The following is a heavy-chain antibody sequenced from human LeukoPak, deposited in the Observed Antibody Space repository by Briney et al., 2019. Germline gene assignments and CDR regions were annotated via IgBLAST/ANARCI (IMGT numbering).Heavy chain of an antibody. CDR3: ARDNYRQYCFDY. J-gene: IGHJ4*02. V-gene: IGHV3-48*02. D-gene: IGHD4-11*01. Sequence: PGGSLRLSCAASGXTFSSYSMNWVRQAPGKGLEWVSYISSSSTTIYYADSVKGRFTISRDNAKNSLFLQMNSLRDEDTAVYYCARDNYRQYCFDYWGQGTLVTVSS. CDR1: GXTFSSYS. CDR2: ISSSSTTI.